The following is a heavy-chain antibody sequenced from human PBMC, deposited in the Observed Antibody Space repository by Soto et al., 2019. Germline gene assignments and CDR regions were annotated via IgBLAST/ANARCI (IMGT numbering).Heavy chain of an antibody. D-gene: IGHD3-22*01. CDR2: IKPDGSQK. CDR1: GFTFTNYW. Sequence: GGSLRLSFAASGFTFTNYWMSWVRQAPGKGLEWVANIKPDGSQKWYVDSVKGRFTISRDNAKNSLYLQMNSLRAEDTAVYYCARYYDSSGPDLWGRGTLVTVSS. CDR3: ARYYDSSGPDL. V-gene: IGHV3-7*02. J-gene: IGHJ2*01.